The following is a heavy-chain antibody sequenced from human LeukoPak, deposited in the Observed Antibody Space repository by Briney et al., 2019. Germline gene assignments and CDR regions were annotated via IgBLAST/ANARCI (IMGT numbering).Heavy chain of an antibody. CDR3: AKGGDYYGAGFFR. Sequence: GGSLRLSCAVSGFTFSSQAMSWVRQTPGKGLGWVSAISGSGDSTYYADSVKGRFTISRDNSKNTLYLQMNSLRAEDTAVYYCAKGGDYYGAGFFRWGQGTLVTVSS. D-gene: IGHD3-10*01. J-gene: IGHJ4*02. CDR1: GFTFSSQA. CDR2: ISGSGDST. V-gene: IGHV3-23*01.